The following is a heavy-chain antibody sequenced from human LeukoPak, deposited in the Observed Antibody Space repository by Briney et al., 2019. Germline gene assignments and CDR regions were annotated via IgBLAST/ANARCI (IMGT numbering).Heavy chain of an antibody. CDR2: IYYSGST. CDR1: GGSISSYY. CDR3: ARDGIGSSSWVGAFDI. J-gene: IGHJ3*02. V-gene: IGHV4-59*01. Sequence: SETLSLTCTVTGGSISSYYWSWIRQPPGKGLEWIGYIYYSGSTNYTPSLKSRVTISVDTSKNQFSLKLSSVTAADTAVYYCARDGIGSSSWVGAFDIWGQGTMVTVSS. D-gene: IGHD6-13*01.